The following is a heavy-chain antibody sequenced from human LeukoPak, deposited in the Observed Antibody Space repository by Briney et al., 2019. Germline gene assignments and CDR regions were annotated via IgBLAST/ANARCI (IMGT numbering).Heavy chain of an antibody. V-gene: IGHV1-18*01. CDR2: ISAYNGNT. J-gene: IGHJ2*01. D-gene: IGHD4-17*01. CDR3: AREVYGDYSGNDWYFDL. Sequence: ASVKVSCKASGYTFTSYGISWVRQAPGQGLEWMGWISAYNGNTNYAQKLQGRVTMTTDTSTSTAYMELRSLRSDDTAVYYCAREVYGDYSGNDWYFDLWGRGTLVTVSS. CDR1: GYTFTSYG.